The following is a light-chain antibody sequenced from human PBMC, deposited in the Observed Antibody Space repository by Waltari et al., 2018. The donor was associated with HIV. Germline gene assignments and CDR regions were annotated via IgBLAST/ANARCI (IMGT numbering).Light chain of an antibody. J-gene: IGKJ2*01. CDR2: WAS. Sequence: DIGITHSPDPLAVSLGESATIHLQSSQSIFYNSNNKNYLAWYQQKPGQHPKLLIYWASTRESGVPDRFSGRGSGTYFTLTISSLQAEDVAVYYCQQYLTSPVTVGQGTKLEIK. V-gene: IGKV4-1*01. CDR1: QSIFYNSNNKNY. CDR3: QQYLTSPVT.